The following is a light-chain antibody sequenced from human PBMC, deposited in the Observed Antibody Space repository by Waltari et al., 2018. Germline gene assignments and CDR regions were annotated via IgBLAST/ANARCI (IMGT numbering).Light chain of an antibody. CDR1: QRISRS. J-gene: IGKJ1*01. V-gene: IGKV3-20*01. CDR3: QKYGSLPAT. Sequence: EIMLTQSPGTLSLSPGERATLSCRASQRISRSLAWYQQKPGQAPRLRLYEASSRATGIPDRFSGSGSGTDFSLTISRLEPEDFAVYYCQKYGSLPATFGQGTKVEIK. CDR2: EAS.